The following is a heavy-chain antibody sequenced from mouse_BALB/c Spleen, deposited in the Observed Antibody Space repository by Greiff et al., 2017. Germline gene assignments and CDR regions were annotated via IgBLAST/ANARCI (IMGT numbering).Heavy chain of an antibody. V-gene: IGHV1S81*02. CDR1: GYTFTSYW. Sequence: QVQLKQSGAELVKPGASVKLSCKASGYTFTSYWMHWVKQRPGQGLEWIGEINPSNGRTNYNEKFKSKATLTVDKSSSTAYMQLSSLTSEDSAVYYCASPNYAMDYWGQGTSVTVSS. CDR2: INPSNGRT. CDR3: ASPNYAMDY. J-gene: IGHJ4*01.